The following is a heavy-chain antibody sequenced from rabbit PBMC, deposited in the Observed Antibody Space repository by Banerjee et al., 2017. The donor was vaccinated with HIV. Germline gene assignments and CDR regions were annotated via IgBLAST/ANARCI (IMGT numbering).Heavy chain of an antibody. CDR3: ARLDTYDYVGGTYAEYFNL. CDR2: T. J-gene: IGHJ4*01. Sequence: TYYATWAKGRFTISRTSSTTVTLQMTSLTAADTATYFCARLDTYDYVGGTYAEYFNLWGPGTLVTVS. D-gene: IGHD8-1*01. V-gene: IGHV1S40*01.